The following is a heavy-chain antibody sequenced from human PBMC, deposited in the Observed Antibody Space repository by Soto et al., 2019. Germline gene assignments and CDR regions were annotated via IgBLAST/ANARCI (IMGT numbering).Heavy chain of an antibody. V-gene: IGHV4-61*01. Sequence: SETLSLTCTVSGGSVSSGSYYWSWIRQPPGKGLEWIGYIYYSGSTNYNPSLKSRVTISVDTSKNQFSLKLSSVTAADTAAYYCARDWSEIWGQGTLVTVSS. J-gene: IGHJ4*02. CDR3: ARDWSEI. CDR2: IYYSGST. CDR1: GGSVSSGSYY. D-gene: IGHD3-3*01.